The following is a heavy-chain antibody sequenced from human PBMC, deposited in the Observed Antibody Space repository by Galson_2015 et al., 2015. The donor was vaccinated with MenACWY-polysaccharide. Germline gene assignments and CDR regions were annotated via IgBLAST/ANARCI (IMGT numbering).Heavy chain of an antibody. CDR1: GFNVGGLY. J-gene: IGHJ4*02. Sequence: SLRLSCAASGFNVGGLYMSWARQAPGKRPEWVSIMYSGGFTEYEDSVKGRFTISRDISKNTVYLQMNSLKVEDTAVYYCARGAQRFFDYWGQGRLVTVSA. V-gene: IGHV3-53*01. CDR3: ARGAQRFFDY. CDR2: MYSGGFT.